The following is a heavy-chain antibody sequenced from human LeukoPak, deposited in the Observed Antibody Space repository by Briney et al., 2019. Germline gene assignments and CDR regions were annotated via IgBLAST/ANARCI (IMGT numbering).Heavy chain of an antibody. CDR2: IFYSGST. V-gene: IGHV4-59*08. J-gene: IGHJ4*02. CDR3: ARHPSAVAGKTFDC. Sequence: SETLSLTCTVSGGSISGYYWSWIRQPPGKGLEWIGYIFYSGSTNYNPSLKSRVTISVDTSKNQISLKLTSVTAADTAVYYCARHPSAVAGKTFDCWGQGTLVTVSS. D-gene: IGHD6-19*01. CDR1: GGSISGYY.